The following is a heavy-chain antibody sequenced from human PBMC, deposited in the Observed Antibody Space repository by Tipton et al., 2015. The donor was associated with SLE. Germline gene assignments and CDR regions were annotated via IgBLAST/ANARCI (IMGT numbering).Heavy chain of an antibody. CDR3: ARRHYSGPFDS. CDR2: IFYTGST. J-gene: IGHJ4*02. V-gene: IGHV4-39*07. CDR1: DGSIRSTNYY. Sequence: TLSLTCTVPDGSIRSTNYYWGWIRQPPGKGLEWIGSIFYTGSTYYNPSLKGRVSFSIDTSKHQFSLKLNSVTAADTAVYYCARRHYSGPFDSWGQGTLVTVSS. D-gene: IGHD5-12*01.